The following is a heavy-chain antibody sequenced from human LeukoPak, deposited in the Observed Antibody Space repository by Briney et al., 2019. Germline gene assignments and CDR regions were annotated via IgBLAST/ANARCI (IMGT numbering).Heavy chain of an antibody. D-gene: IGHD3-10*01. Sequence: SETLSLTCTVSGGSISSSSYYWGWIRQPPGKGLEWIGYIYYSGSTNYNPSLKSRVTISVDTSKNQFSLKLSSVTAADTAVYYCARGSAYGSGSPGAFDIWGQGTMVTVSS. CDR3: ARGSAYGSGSPGAFDI. V-gene: IGHV4-61*05. CDR1: GGSISSSSYY. J-gene: IGHJ3*02. CDR2: IYYSGST.